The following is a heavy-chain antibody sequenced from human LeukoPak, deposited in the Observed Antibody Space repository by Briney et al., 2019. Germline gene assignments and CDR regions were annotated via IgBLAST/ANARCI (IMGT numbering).Heavy chain of an antibody. Sequence: SETLSLTCTVSGGSVSSHTYYWGWIRQPPGKGLEWIGSMHYIGSSYYNPSLKSRVTISIDTSKNQFSLNLSSVTAADTAVYYCARPVYCSSTSCHNIDIWGQGTMVTVSS. CDR1: GGSVSSHTYY. CDR2: MHYIGSS. D-gene: IGHD2-2*02. V-gene: IGHV4-39*01. J-gene: IGHJ3*02. CDR3: ARPVYCSSTSCHNIDI.